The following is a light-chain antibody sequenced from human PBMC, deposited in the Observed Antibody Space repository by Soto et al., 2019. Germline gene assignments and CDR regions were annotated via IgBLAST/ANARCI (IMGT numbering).Light chain of an antibody. Sequence: ETVLTQSPGTVSLSPGERATLSCTTSQSVRSNYLAWYQQKPGQAPRLLIYGVFSRATGIPDRFSGSGSGTAFTITISGMEPEDSAVYYCQHYDGSPRTFGQGTKLEI. CDR2: GVF. J-gene: IGKJ2*01. CDR3: QHYDGSPRT. CDR1: QSVRSNY. V-gene: IGKV3-20*01.